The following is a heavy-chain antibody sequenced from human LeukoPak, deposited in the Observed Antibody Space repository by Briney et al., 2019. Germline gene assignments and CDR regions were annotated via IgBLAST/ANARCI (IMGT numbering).Heavy chain of an antibody. CDR1: GGSISSYY. V-gene: IGHV4-4*07. Sequence: SETLSLTCTVSGGSISSYYWSWIRQPAGKGLEWIGRIYTSGSTNYNPSLKSRVTMSVDTSKNQFSLKLSSVTAADTAVYYCAKDKAGAGFGDAFDIWGQGTMVTVSS. D-gene: IGHD3-10*01. CDR2: IYTSGST. J-gene: IGHJ3*02. CDR3: AKDKAGAGFGDAFDI.